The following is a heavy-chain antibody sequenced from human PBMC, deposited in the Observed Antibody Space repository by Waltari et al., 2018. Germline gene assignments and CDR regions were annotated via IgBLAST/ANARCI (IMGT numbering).Heavy chain of an antibody. CDR1: GGTFSSYA. J-gene: IGHJ4*02. D-gene: IGHD3-3*01. Sequence: QVQLVQSGAEVKKPGSSVKVSCKASGGTFSSYAISWVRQAPGQGLEWMGGSSPIFGKANYAQKCQGRVTITADESTSTAYMELSSLRSEETAVYYCARDHRGGSFWSGHRHLDYWGQGTLVTVSS. CDR3: ARDHRGGSFWSGHRHLDY. CDR2: SSPIFGKA. V-gene: IGHV1-69*12.